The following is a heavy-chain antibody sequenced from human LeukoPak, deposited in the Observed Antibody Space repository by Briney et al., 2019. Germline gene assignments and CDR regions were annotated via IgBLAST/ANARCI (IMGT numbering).Heavy chain of an antibody. CDR2: ISWDGGST. CDR3: AKGDGSGSYPYYYYGMDV. Sequence: GGSLRLSCAASGFTFDDYAMHWVRQAPGKGLEWVSLISWDGGSTYYADSVKGRFTISRDNSKNSLYLQMNSLRAEDTALYYCAKGDGSGSYPYYYYGMDVWGQGTTVTVSS. J-gene: IGHJ6*02. V-gene: IGHV3-43D*03. CDR1: GFTFDDYA. D-gene: IGHD3-10*01.